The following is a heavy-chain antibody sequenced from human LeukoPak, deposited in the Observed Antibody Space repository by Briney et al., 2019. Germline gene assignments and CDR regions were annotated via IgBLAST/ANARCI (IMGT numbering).Heavy chain of an antibody. CDR1: GYTFTGYY. V-gene: IGHV1-2*02. J-gene: IGHJ5*02. D-gene: IGHD3-16*01. CDR3: ARASFWESPVNWFAP. Sequence: GASVKVSCKASGYTFTGYYMHWVRQAPGQGLELVGWINPKNGGSNYAQKFQGRVTMTRDRSISTAYMELSRLTSDDTAVYYCARASFWESPVNWFAPWGQGTLVTVSS. CDR2: INPKNGGS.